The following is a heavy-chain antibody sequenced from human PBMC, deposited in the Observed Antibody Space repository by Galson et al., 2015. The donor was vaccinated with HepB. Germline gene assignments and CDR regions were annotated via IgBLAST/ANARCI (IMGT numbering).Heavy chain of an antibody. Sequence: SLRLSCAASGFTFSSYWMHWVRQAPGKGLVWVSRINSDGSSTSYADSVKGRFTISRDNPKNTLYLQMNSLRAEDTAVYYCAKSSGGDWLVPGYWGQGTLVTVSS. D-gene: IGHD6-19*01. CDR3: AKSSGGDWLVPGY. V-gene: IGHV3-74*01. CDR1: GFTFSSYW. CDR2: INSDGSST. J-gene: IGHJ4*02.